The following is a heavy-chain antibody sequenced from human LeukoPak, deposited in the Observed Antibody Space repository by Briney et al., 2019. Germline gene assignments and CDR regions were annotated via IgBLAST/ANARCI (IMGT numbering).Heavy chain of an antibody. Sequence: GGSLTLSCAASGFTFSSYGMHWVRQAPGKGLEWVAVIWYDGSNKYYADSVKGRFTISRDNSKNTLYLQMNSLRAEDTAVYYCARDFLAGDDGHSYGFDYWGQGTLVTVSS. V-gene: IGHV3-33*01. CDR2: IWYDGSNK. J-gene: IGHJ4*02. D-gene: IGHD5-18*01. CDR1: GFTFSSYG. CDR3: ARDFLAGDDGHSYGFDY.